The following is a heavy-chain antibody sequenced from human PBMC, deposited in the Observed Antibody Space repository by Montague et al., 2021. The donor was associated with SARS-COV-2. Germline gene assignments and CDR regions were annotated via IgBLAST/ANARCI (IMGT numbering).Heavy chain of an antibody. Sequence: SETLSLTCVVSGASVTSPNWWSWVRQVPGKGLEWIGEINHRGTISYNPSLKSRVTISVDKSKNNFFLRLSSVTAADTAIYFCARDADIDVFGSYFDDWGQGTLVTVTS. V-gene: IGHV4-4*02. CDR1: GASVTSPNW. CDR2: INHRGTI. D-gene: IGHD5-12*01. CDR3: ARDADIDVFGSYFDD. J-gene: IGHJ4*02.